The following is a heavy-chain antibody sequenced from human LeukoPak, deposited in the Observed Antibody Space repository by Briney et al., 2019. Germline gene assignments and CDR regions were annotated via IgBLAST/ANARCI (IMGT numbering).Heavy chain of an antibody. CDR1: GGSFSGYY. CDR3: ARPWKSRYNWNYGDYYYYMDV. D-gene: IGHD1-7*01. V-gene: IGHV4-34*01. J-gene: IGHJ6*03. CDR2: INHSRST. Sequence: IPSETLSLTCAVYGGSFSGYYWSWIRQPPGKGLEWIGEINHSRSTNYNPSLKSRVTISVDTSKNQFSLKLSSVTAADTAVYYCARPWKSRYNWNYGDYYYYMDVWGKGTTVAVSS.